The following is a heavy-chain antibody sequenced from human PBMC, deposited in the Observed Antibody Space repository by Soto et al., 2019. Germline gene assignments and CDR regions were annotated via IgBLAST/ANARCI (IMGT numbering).Heavy chain of an antibody. CDR3: ANSGGIAVAGY. Sequence: EVQLVESGGGLVQPGGSLRLSCAASGFTFSSYWMSWVRQAPGKGLEWVANIKQDGSEKYYVDSVKGRFTISRDNAKNSLYLQMNSLRAEDTAVYYCANSGGIAVAGYWGQGTLVTVSS. V-gene: IGHV3-7*01. D-gene: IGHD6-19*01. CDR1: GFTFSSYW. J-gene: IGHJ4*02. CDR2: IKQDGSEK.